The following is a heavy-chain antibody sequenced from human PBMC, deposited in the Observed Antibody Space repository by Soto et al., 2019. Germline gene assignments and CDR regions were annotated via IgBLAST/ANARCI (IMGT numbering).Heavy chain of an antibody. CDR2: IYHSGST. V-gene: IGHV4-30-2*01. CDR3: ARGRTTIAAAGTFDY. CDR1: GGSISSGGYS. J-gene: IGHJ4*02. Sequence: SETLSLTCAVSGGSISSGGYSWSWIRQPPGKGLEWIGYIYHSGSTYYNPSLKSRVTISVDRSKNQFSLKLSSVTAADTAVYYCARGRTTIAAAGTFDYWGQGTLVTVSS. D-gene: IGHD6-13*01.